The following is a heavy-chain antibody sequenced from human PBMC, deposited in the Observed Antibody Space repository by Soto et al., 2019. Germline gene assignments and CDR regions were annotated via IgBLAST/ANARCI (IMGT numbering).Heavy chain of an antibody. CDR2: IYSGGST. CDR1: GFTVSSNY. V-gene: IGHV3-66*01. CDR3: ARASWNGRSGWFDP. D-gene: IGHD1-1*01. Sequence: GGSLRLSCAASGFTVSSNYMSWVHQAPGKGLEWVSVIYSGGSTYYADSVKGRFTISRDNSKNTLYLQMNSLRAADTAVYYCARASWNGRSGWFDPWGQGTLVTVSS. J-gene: IGHJ5*02.